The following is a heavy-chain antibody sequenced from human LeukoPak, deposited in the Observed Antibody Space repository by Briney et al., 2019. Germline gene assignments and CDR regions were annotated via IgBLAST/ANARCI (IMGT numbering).Heavy chain of an antibody. J-gene: IGHJ4*02. V-gene: IGHV3-30*02. CDR3: AKETVNYDFWSGLGYFDY. CDR2: IRYDGSNK. CDR1: GFTFSSYG. Sequence: PGGSLRLSCAASGFTFSSYGMHWVRQAPGKGLEWVAFIRYDGSNKYYADSVKGRFTISRDNSKNTLYLQMNSLRAEDTAVYYCAKETVNYDFWSGLGYFDYWGQGTLVTVSS. D-gene: IGHD3-3*01.